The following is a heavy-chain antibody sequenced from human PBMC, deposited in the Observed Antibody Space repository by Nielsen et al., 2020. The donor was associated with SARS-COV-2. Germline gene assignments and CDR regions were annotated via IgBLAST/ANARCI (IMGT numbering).Heavy chain of an antibody. V-gene: IGHV4-34*01. Sequence: SETLSLTCAVYGGSFTDFFWSWIRQPPGKGLEWIGEMNHSGSTNYNPSLKSRVTISVDTSKNQFSLKLSSVTAADTAVYYCARHARGHYDFWSGYSLDYWGQGTLVTVSS. D-gene: IGHD3-3*01. CDR1: GGSFTDFF. CDR3: ARHARGHYDFWSGYSLDY. CDR2: MNHSGST. J-gene: IGHJ4*02.